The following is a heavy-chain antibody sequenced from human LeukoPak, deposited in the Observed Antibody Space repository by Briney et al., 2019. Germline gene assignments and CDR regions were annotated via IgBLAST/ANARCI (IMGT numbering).Heavy chain of an antibody. D-gene: IGHD5-18*01. J-gene: IGHJ6*04. CDR3: ARDSRYSSAYYGMDV. Sequence: PGGSLRLSCAASGFTFSSYGMNWVRQAPGKGLEWVSYIRSGGGTINYADSVKGRFTISRDNAKNSLYLLMNSLRAEDTAVYYCARDSRYSSAYYGMDVWGKGTTVTVSS. CDR2: IRSGGGTI. V-gene: IGHV3-48*03. CDR1: GFTFSSYG.